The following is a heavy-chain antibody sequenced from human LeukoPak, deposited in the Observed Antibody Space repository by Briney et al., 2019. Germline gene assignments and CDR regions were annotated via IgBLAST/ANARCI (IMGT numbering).Heavy chain of an antibody. CDR2: LYSGGNT. V-gene: IGHV3-53*01. D-gene: IGHD2/OR15-2a*01. Sequence: GGSLRLSCAVSGFTVSSNYMSWVRQAPGKGLEWVSVLYSGGNTYYADSVKGRFTISRDNSKNTLYLQMNSLRAEDTAVYYCARDRGHDYFYYFDFWGQGTLVTVSS. J-gene: IGHJ4*02. CDR3: ARDRGHDYFYYFDF. CDR1: GFTVSSNY.